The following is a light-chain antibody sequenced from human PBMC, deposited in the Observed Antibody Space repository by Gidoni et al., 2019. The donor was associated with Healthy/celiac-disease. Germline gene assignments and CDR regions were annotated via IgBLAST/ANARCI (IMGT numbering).Light chain of an antibody. V-gene: IGLV3-21*03. Sequence: SYVLTQPPSVSVAPGKTARTTCGGNNIGSKSVHWSQQKPGQAPVLVVYDDSDRPSGIPERFSGSNSGNTATLTISRVEAGDEADYYCQVWDSSSDHLVFGGGTKLTVL. CDR1: NIGSKS. CDR2: DDS. CDR3: QVWDSSSDHLV. J-gene: IGLJ2*01.